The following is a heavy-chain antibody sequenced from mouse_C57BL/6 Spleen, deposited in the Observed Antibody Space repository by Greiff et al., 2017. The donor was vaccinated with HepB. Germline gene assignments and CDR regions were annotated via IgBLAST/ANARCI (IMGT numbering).Heavy chain of an antibody. CDR1: GYTFTSYW. V-gene: IGHV1-61*01. J-gene: IGHJ3*01. CDR3: ARGLLGIAY. D-gene: IGHD2-1*01. Sequence: VQLQQPGAELVRPGSSVKLSCKASGYTFTSYWMDWVKQRPGQGLEWIGNIYPSDSETHYNQKFKDKATLTVDKSSSTAYMQLSSLTSEDSAVYYCARGLLGIAYWGQGTLVTVSA. CDR2: IYPSDSET.